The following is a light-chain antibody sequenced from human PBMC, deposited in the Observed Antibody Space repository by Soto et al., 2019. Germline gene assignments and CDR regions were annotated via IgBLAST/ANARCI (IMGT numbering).Light chain of an antibody. J-gene: IGLJ7*01. CDR1: NIGSKT. CDR3: QVWDNSSDHAV. Sequence: SYELTQPPSVSVAPGKTARITCGGNNIGSKTVHWYQQKPGQAPVLVIYYNSDRPSGIPERFSGSNSGNTATLTISRVEAGDEADYYCQVWDNSSDHAVFGGDTQLTVL. CDR2: YNS. V-gene: IGLV3-21*04.